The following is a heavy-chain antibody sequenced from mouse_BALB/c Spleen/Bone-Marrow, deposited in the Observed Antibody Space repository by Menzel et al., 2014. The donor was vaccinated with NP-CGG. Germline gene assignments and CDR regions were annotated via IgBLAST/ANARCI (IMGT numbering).Heavy chain of an antibody. V-gene: IGHV5-9-4*01. CDR2: ISSGGNYT. CDR1: GFTFRSYA. Sequence: EVQLQQSGGGLVQPGGSLKLSCAASGFTFRSYAMSWVRQSPEKRLEWVAEISSGGNYTYYPDTVTGRFTISRDNAKNILYLEMSSLRSDDTAMYYCVRAYGSSYAMDYWGQGTSVTVSS. CDR3: VRAYGSSYAMDY. J-gene: IGHJ4*01. D-gene: IGHD1-1*01.